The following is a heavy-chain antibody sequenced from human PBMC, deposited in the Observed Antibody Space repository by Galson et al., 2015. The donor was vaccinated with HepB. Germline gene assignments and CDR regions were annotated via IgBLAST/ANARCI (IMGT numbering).Heavy chain of an antibody. CDR1: GFTNDDFA. J-gene: IGHJ6*02. D-gene: IGHD3-10*01. CDR3: AKEGPYYHGSGSYPGLYYYGMDV. Sequence: SLRLSCAASGFTNDDFALHWVRQVPGKGREWVSSISWNSGTVVHPGSVKGRFTTPRDNAKNSLYLQMNSLRTEDTALYYCAKEGPYYHGSGSYPGLYYYGMDVWGQGTTVTVSS. CDR2: ISWNSGTV. V-gene: IGHV3-9*01.